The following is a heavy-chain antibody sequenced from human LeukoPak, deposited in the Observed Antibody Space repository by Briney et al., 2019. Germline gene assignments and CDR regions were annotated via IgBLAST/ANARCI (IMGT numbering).Heavy chain of an antibody. CDR2: INHSGST. CDR1: GGSFSGYY. V-gene: IGHV4-34*01. J-gene: IGHJ4*02. Sequence: SETLSLTCAVYGGSFSGYYWSWIRQPPGKGLEWIGEINHSGSTNYNPSLKSRVTMSVDTSKNQFSLKLSSVTAADTAVYYCARGTVTTQYFDYWGQGTLVTVSS. D-gene: IGHD4-11*01. CDR3: ARGTVTTQYFDY.